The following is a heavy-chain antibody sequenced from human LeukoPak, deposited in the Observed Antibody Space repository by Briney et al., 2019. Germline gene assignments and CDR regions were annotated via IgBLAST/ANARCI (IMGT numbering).Heavy chain of an antibody. CDR1: GGSISSYY. V-gene: IGHV4-59*01. Sequence: SETLSLTCTVSGGSISSYYWNWIRQPPGKGLEWIGYIYYSGSTNYNPSLKSRVTISLNTSKNQFSLKLSSVTAADTAVYYCARGRYSYGPYGYWGQGTLVTVSS. CDR3: ARGRYSYGPYGY. J-gene: IGHJ4*02. D-gene: IGHD5-18*01. CDR2: IYYSGST.